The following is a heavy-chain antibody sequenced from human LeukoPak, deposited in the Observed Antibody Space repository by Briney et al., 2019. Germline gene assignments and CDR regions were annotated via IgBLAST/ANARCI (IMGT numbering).Heavy chain of an antibody. CDR1: RFTFSSPT. J-gene: IGHJ4*02. CDR3: AVARGLTDPLDF. V-gene: IGHV1-58*01. Sequence: SVKVSCKASRFTFSSPTVQWVRQARGQRLEWIGWIVVGSGYTNYAQKFQERVTFTGDMSTGTVYMELSSLRSEDTAVYCCAVARGLTDPLDFWGQGTLVTVSS. D-gene: IGHD3-10*01. CDR2: IVVGSGYT.